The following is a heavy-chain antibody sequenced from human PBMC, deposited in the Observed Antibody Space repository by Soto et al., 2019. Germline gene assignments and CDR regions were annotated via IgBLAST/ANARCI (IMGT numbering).Heavy chain of an antibody. CDR2: IKNDGGEK. CDR1: GFSLSNYW. D-gene: IGHD2-21*02. J-gene: IGHJ1*01. Sequence: PGGSLRLSCAASGFSLSNYWMTWVRQAPGKGLEWVANIKNDGGEKYYGASVKGRFTISRDNAKNSLYLQMDSLRAEDTAVYYCARRELVSCGGDCYSKYFQYWGQGTLVTVSS. V-gene: IGHV3-7*01. CDR3: ARRELVSCGGDCYSKYFQY.